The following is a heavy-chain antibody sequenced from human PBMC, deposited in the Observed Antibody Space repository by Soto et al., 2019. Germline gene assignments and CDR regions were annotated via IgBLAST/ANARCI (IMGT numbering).Heavy chain of an antibody. CDR3: AASCVGCGGFNYYGMDV. CDR1: GGSISSGGYY. D-gene: IGHD2-21*01. V-gene: IGHV4-31*03. Sequence: PSETLSLTCTVSGGSISSGGYYWGWIRQHPGEGLEWIGYIYYSGSTYYNPSLKSRVTISVDTSKNQFSLKLSSVTAADTAVYYCAASCVGCGGFNYYGMDVWGQGTTVTVSS. CDR2: IYYSGST. J-gene: IGHJ6*02.